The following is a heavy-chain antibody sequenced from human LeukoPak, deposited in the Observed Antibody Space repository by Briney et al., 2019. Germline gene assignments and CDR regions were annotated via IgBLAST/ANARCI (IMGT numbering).Heavy chain of an antibody. V-gene: IGHV4-39*07. CDR3: ARLGYCGGDCSGDTDY. D-gene: IGHD2-21*02. CDR2: IYYSGSS. J-gene: IGHJ4*02. Sequence: PSETLSLTCTVSGGSISSSSYYWGWIRQPPGRGMEWIGSIYYSGSSYYNPSLKSRVAISVDTSKNQFSLNLNSVTAADTAVYYCARLGYCGGDCSGDTDYWGQGTLVTVSS. CDR1: GGSISSSSYY.